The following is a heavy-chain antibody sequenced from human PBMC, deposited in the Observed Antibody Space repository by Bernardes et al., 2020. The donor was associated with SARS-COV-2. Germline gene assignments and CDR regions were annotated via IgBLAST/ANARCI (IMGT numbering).Heavy chain of an antibody. V-gene: IGHV3-53*01. Sequence: GSLRLSCAASGFIVSNTYMNWVRQAPGKGLEWVSSVYAGGTTYYADSVKGRFTISRDTAMNTMYLQMNSLRVDDTAVYYCARDFGRGHYFDSWGQGALVTVSS. CDR3: ARDFGRGHYFDS. D-gene: IGHD3-3*01. J-gene: IGHJ4*02. CDR1: GFIVSNTY. CDR2: VYAGGTT.